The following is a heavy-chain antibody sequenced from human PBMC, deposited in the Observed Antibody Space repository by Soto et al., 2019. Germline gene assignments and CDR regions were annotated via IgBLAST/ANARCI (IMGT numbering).Heavy chain of an antibody. CDR3: ARWSYLDY. J-gene: IGHJ4*02. CDR1: GYSFGSDA. V-gene: IGHV3-23*01. CDR2: ISGSDGKT. Sequence: DVQLWESGGGLVQPGGSLRLSCAAYGYSFGSDALSWVRQAPGKGLEWVSTISGSDGKTFYADSVKGRFSISRDTSQSTLYLQMNSLRADDTAMYYCARWSYLDYWGQGTRVTVSS. D-gene: IGHD3-3*01.